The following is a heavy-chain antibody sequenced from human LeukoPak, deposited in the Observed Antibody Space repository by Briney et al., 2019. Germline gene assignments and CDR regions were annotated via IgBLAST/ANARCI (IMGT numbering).Heavy chain of an antibody. Sequence: EWVSVIYSGGSTYYADSVKGRFTISRDNSKNTLYLQMNSLRAEDTAVYYCASGGSSWPFDYWGQGTLVTVSS. D-gene: IGHD6-13*01. J-gene: IGHJ4*02. CDR3: ASGGSSWPFDY. CDR2: IYSGGST. V-gene: IGHV3-53*01.